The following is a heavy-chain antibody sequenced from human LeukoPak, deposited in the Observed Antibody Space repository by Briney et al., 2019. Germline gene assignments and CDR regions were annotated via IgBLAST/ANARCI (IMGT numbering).Heavy chain of an antibody. D-gene: IGHD3-16*02. CDR2: INPNSGGT. Sequence: GASVKVSCKASGYTFTGYYMHWVRQAPGQGLEWMGRINPNSGGTNYAQKFQGRVTMTRDTSISTAYMELSRLRSDDTAVYYCAGDKDYVWGSYRRYYFDYWGQGTLVTVSS. J-gene: IGHJ4*02. V-gene: IGHV1-2*06. CDR1: GYTFTGYY. CDR3: AGDKDYVWGSYRRYYFDY.